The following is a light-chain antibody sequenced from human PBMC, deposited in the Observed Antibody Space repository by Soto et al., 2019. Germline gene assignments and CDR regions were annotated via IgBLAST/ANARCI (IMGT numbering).Light chain of an antibody. V-gene: IGKV3-20*01. CDR1: QSVTSSY. Sequence: EIVLTQSPGTLSLSPGERATLSCRASQSVTSSYLAWYQQKPGQAPRLLIYGASSRATGIPDRFSGSGSGTDSTLTISRLEPKYFALYSCLQYGSSPLTFGGGTKGEIK. CDR3: LQYGSSPLT. CDR2: GAS. J-gene: IGKJ4*01.